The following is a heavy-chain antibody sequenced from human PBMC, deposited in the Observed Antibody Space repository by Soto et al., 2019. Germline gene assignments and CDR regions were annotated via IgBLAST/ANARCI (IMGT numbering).Heavy chain of an antibody. J-gene: IGHJ4*02. V-gene: IGHV3-23*01. D-gene: IGHD1-26*01. CDR3: AKFHRDNGRSFDN. CDR1: GFTFSNHP. Sequence: PGGSLRLSCAASGFTFSNHPMSWVRQAPGKGLEWVSAISDDGISTYYADSVKGRFTISRDNSKNKLYVQMNSLRPEDTAVYYCAKFHRDNGRSFDNWGQGT. CDR2: ISDDGIST.